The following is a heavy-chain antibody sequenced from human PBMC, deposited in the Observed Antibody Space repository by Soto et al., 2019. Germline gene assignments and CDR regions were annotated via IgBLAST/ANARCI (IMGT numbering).Heavy chain of an antibody. J-gene: IGHJ6*03. CDR2: IXSGGST. CDR3: ARDGLHCSGGRCYGVPMDV. V-gene: IGHV3-66*01. CDR1: GFTVSSKY. D-gene: IGHD2-15*01. Sequence: EVQLVESGGGLVQPGGSLRLSCAASGFTVSSKYMSWVRQAPGRGLXXXXXIXSGGSTSYADSVKGRFTISRDNSKNTLYHQMNSLRDEDTAVYYCARDGLHCSGGRCYGVPMDVWGKGTTVTVSS.